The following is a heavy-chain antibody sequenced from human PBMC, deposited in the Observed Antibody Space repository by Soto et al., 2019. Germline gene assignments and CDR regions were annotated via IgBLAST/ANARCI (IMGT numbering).Heavy chain of an antibody. D-gene: IGHD5-12*01. V-gene: IGHV1-18*01. CDR3: ARDSRGEWLRLGYYYGMDV. CDR1: GYTFTSYG. J-gene: IGHJ6*02. Sequence: GASVKVSCKASGYTFTSYGISWVRQAPGQGLEWMGWISAYNGNTNYAQKLQGRVTMTTDTSTSTAYMELRSLGSDDTAVYYCARDSRGEWLRLGYYYGMDVWGQGTTVTVSS. CDR2: ISAYNGNT.